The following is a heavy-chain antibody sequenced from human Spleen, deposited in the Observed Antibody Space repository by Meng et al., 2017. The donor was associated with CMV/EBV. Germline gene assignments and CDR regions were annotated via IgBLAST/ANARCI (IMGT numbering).Heavy chain of an antibody. V-gene: IGHV3-53*01. D-gene: IGHD5-18*01. CDR1: GFTVSSNY. J-gene: IGHJ4*02. CDR2: IYSGGST. Sequence: GESLKISCAASGFTVSSNYMSWVRQAPGKGLEWVSVIYSGGSTYYADSVKGRFTISRDNSKNTLYLQMNSLRAEDTAVYYCARDLNTAMVPRGVDYWGQGTLVTVSS. CDR3: ARDLNTAMVPRGVDY.